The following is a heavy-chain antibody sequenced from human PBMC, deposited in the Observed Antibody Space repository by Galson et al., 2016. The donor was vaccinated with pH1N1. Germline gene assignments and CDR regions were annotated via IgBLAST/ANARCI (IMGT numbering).Heavy chain of an antibody. V-gene: IGHV4-34*01. CDR3: ARDRGYGSGTYYFEY. J-gene: IGHJ4*02. CDR2: INHGGST. CDR1: GGSFRGYY. D-gene: IGHD3-10*01. Sequence: SETLSLTCAVYGGSFRGYYWSWIRQSPEKGLEWIGEINHGGSTNYNPSLEGRVTISIDTSQNQFSLKLRSVTAADTAIYHCARDRGYGSGTYYFEYWGQGSLVTVSS.